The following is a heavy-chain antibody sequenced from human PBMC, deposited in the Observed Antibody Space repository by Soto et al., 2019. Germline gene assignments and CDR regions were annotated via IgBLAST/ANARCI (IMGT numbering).Heavy chain of an antibody. CDR3: AIELKAGGHFGMEV. CDR2: VIPLFGTS. D-gene: IGHD3-16*01. J-gene: IGHJ6*04. CDR1: GGAFSTYA. Sequence: QVQLVQYGAEVKEPGSSVKVACQASGGAFSTYAISWVRQAPGQGLELMGGVIPLFGTSNYLPKFQGRVSIAADRSTETVYMELSRLRFDDTAVYFCAIELKAGGHFGMEVWGKGTTVTVSS. V-gene: IGHV1-69*06.